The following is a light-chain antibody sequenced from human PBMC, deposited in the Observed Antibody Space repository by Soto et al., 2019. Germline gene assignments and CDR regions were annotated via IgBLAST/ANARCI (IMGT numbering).Light chain of an antibody. CDR1: ESINRH. Sequence: DIQMTQSPSSLSASVGDRVTITCRASESINRHLNWYQQQPGRAPKLLIYAASSLQKGVPSRFRGGGSGTDFTLIITSLQPEDFATSYCQQSYTALSLTFGQGTRLEIK. V-gene: IGKV1-39*01. CDR2: AAS. CDR3: QQSYTALSLT. J-gene: IGKJ5*01.